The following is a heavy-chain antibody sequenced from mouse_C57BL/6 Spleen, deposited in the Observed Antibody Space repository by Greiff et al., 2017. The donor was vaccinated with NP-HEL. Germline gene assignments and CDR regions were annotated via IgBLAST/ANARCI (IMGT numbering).Heavy chain of an antibody. CDR1: GYSITSGYS. J-gene: IGHJ2*01. Sequence: DVQLQESGPGLVKPSQSLSLTCSVTGYSITSGYSWNWIRQFPGNKLEWMCYISYDGSNNYNPSLKNRISITRDTSKNQFFLKLNSVTTEDTATYYCAREDSSGFYYFDDWGQGTTLTVSS. D-gene: IGHD3-2*02. CDR2: ISYDGSN. CDR3: AREDSSGFYYFDD. V-gene: IGHV3-6*01.